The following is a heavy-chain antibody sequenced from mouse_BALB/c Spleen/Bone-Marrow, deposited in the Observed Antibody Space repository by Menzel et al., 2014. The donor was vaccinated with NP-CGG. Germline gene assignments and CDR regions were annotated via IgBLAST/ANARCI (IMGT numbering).Heavy chain of an antibody. CDR3: ARSTGYYWYFDV. Sequence: QVHVKQSGAELVKPGAPVKLSCKASGYTFTSYWMNWVKQRPGRCLEWIGRIDPSDSETHYNQKFKDKATLTVDKSSSTAYIQLSSLTSEDSAVYYCARSTGYYWYFDVWGAGTTVTVSS. V-gene: IGHV1-69*02. CDR2: IDPSDSET. J-gene: IGHJ1*01. CDR1: GYTFTSYW. D-gene: IGHD2-2*01.